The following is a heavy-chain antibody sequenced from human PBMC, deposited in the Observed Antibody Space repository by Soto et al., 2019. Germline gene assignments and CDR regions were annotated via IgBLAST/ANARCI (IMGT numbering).Heavy chain of an antibody. Sequence: ASVKVSCKASGYTFTSYYMHWVRQAPGQGLEWMGIINPSGGSTSYAQKFQGRVTMTRDTSTSTVYMELSSLRSEDTAVYYCARDTVVVVPDTNYYYYGMDVWGQGTTVTVSS. J-gene: IGHJ6*02. CDR1: GYTFTSYY. CDR2: INPSGGST. CDR3: ARDTVVVVPDTNYYYYGMDV. V-gene: IGHV1-46*01. D-gene: IGHD2-2*01.